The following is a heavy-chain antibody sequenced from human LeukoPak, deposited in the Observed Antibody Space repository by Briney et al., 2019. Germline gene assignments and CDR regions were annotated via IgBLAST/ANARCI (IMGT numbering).Heavy chain of an antibody. D-gene: IGHD3-3*01. Sequence: GGSLRLSCAASGFTFSAYGMSWVRQSPRKGLEWVSGVSGADGTTYYADSVKGRFTISRDNSKSTLYLQMNNLRAEDTAVYYCANLRFLEWLYPYYFDYWGQGTLVTVSS. J-gene: IGHJ4*02. V-gene: IGHV3-23*01. CDR2: VSGADGTT. CDR1: GFTFSAYG. CDR3: ANLRFLEWLYPYYFDY.